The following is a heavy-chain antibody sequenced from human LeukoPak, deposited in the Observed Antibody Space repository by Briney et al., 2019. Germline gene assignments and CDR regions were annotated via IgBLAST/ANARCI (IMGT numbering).Heavy chain of an antibody. CDR3: AKDTIFGVGNPFDP. CDR1: GFTFSSYA. CDR2: ISGSGGST. Sequence: PGGSLRLSCAASGFTFSSYAMSWVRQAPGKGLEWVSAISGSGGSTYYADSVKGRFTISRDNSKNTLYLQMNSLRADDTAVYYCAKDTIFGVGNPFDPWGQGTLVTVSS. V-gene: IGHV3-23*01. D-gene: IGHD3-3*01. J-gene: IGHJ5*02.